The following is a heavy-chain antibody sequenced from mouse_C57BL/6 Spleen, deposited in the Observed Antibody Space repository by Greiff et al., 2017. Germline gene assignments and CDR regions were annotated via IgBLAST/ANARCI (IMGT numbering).Heavy chain of an antibody. CDR2: INPNYGTT. Sequence: HLVESGPELVKPGASVKISCKASGYSFTDYNMNWVKQSNGKSLEWIGVINPNYGTTSYNQKFKGKATLTVDQSSSTAYMQLNSLTSEDSAVYYCARGGSSYRGDYFDYWGQGTTLTVSS. D-gene: IGHD1-1*01. CDR3: ARGGSSYRGDYFDY. V-gene: IGHV1-39*01. J-gene: IGHJ2*01. CDR1: GYSFTDYN.